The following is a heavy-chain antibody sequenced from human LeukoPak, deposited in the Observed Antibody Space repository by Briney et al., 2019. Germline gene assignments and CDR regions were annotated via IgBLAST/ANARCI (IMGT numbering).Heavy chain of an antibody. CDR1: GGSISSYY. J-gene: IGHJ1*01. CDR2: INHSGST. V-gene: IGHV4-34*01. Sequence: SETLSLTCTVSGGSISSYYWSWIRQPPGKGLEWIGEINHSGSTNYNPSLKSRVTISVDTSKNQFSLKLSSVTAADTAVYYCARGLSTVVTQGFQHWGQGTLVTVSS. D-gene: IGHD4-23*01. CDR3: ARGLSTVVTQGFQH.